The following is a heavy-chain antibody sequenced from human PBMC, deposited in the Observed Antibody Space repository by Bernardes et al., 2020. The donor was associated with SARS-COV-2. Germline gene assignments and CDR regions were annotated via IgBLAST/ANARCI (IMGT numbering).Heavy chain of an antibody. CDR3: AKRSDFWKGYFDS. CDR1: GFTFKDFA. Sequence: SLRLPWAASGFTFKDFAMTWVRQAPGKGLEWVSAMSGGGPNSYYADSVKGRFTISRDNSKNTLYLQLTNLRVDDTAVYYCAKRSDFWKGYFDSWGQGTLVTVAS. CDR2: MSGGGPNS. J-gene: IGHJ4*02. D-gene: IGHD3-3*01. V-gene: IGHV3-23*01.